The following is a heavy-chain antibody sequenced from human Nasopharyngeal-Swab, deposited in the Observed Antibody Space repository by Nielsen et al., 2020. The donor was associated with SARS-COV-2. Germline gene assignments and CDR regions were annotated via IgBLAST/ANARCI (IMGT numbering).Heavy chain of an antibody. CDR1: GYTFTSYD. CDR3: ARDYRAWSSGFPFDY. Sequence: ASVKVSCKASGYTFTSYDINWVRQATGQGLEWMGWMNPNSGNTNYAQKLQGRVTMTTDTSTSTAYMELRSLRSDDTAVYYCARDYRAWSSGFPFDYWGQGTLVTVSS. J-gene: IGHJ4*02. D-gene: IGHD6-19*01. V-gene: IGHV1-18*01. CDR2: MNPNSGNT.